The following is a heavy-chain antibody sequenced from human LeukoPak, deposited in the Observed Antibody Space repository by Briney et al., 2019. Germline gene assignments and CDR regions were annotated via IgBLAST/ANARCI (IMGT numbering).Heavy chain of an antibody. D-gene: IGHD6-13*01. V-gene: IGHV3-30-3*01. J-gene: IGHJ4*02. CDR1: GFTFSSYA. CDR3: AGEDYVYRRAAAGTNY. CDR2: ISYDGSNK. Sequence: PGGSLRLSCAASGFTFSSYAMHWVRQAPGKGLEWVAVISYDGSNKYYADSVKGRFTISTDNSKNTLYLRMNSLRAEDTAVYYCAGEDYVYRRAAAGTNYWGQGTLVTVSS.